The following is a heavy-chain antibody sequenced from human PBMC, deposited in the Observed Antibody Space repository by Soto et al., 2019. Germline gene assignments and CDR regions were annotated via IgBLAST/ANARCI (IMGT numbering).Heavy chain of an antibody. CDR1: GYTFTGYY. V-gene: IGHV1-2*02. J-gene: IGHJ3*02. D-gene: IGHD3-3*01. CDR2: INPNSGGT. Sequence: GASVKVSCKASGYTFTGYYVHWVRQAPGHGLEWMGWINPNSGGTNYAQRFQGRVTMTRDTSISTAYMELSSLRSDNTAVYYCAISLRFLLPADVFDIWGQGTMVTVS. CDR3: AISLRFLLPADVFDI.